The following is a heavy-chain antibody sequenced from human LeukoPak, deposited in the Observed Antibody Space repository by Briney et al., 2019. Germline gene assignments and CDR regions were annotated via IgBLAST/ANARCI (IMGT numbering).Heavy chain of an antibody. Sequence: ASVKVSCKASGYTFTGYCMHWVRQAPGQGLEWMGWINPNSGGTNYAQKFQGWVTMTRDTSISTAYMELSRLRSDDTAVYYCARQTHEKDTAMEFFDYWGQGTLVTVSS. CDR2: INPNSGGT. CDR1: GYTFTGYC. V-gene: IGHV1-2*04. D-gene: IGHD5-18*01. J-gene: IGHJ4*02. CDR3: ARQTHEKDTAMEFFDY.